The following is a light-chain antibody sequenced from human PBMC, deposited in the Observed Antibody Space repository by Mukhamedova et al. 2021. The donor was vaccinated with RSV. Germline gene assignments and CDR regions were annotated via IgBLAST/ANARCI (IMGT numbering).Light chain of an antibody. CDR3: SPYTGRSTSYV. CDR2: EVT. J-gene: IGLJ1*01. Sequence: IYEVTKRPSGVSYRFSGSRSGNTASLTIFGLQAEDEADYYCSPYTGRSTSYVFGTGTKVTVL. V-gene: IGLV2-23*02.